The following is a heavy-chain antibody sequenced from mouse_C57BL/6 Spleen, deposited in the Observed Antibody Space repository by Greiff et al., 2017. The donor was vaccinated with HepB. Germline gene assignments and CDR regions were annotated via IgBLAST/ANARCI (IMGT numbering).Heavy chain of an antibody. Sequence: VQLQQSGAELVRPGASVTLSCKASGYTFTDYEMHWVKQTPVHGLEWIGAIDPETGGTAYNQKFKGKAILTADKSSSTAYMELRSLTSEDSAVYYCTTSITTVAGYWGQGTTLTVSS. V-gene: IGHV1-15*01. CDR1: GYTFTDYE. D-gene: IGHD1-1*01. CDR3: TTSITTVAGY. CDR2: IDPETGGT. J-gene: IGHJ2*01.